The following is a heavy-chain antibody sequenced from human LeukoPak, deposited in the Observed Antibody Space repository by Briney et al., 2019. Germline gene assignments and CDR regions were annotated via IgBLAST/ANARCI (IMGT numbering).Heavy chain of an antibody. J-gene: IGHJ6*03. D-gene: IGHD1-26*01. V-gene: IGHV1-18*01. CDR2: ISAYNGNT. CDR3: AIYYSGSQGGYYYYMDV. CDR1: GYTFTSYG. Sequence: ASVKVSCKASGYTFTSYGISWVRQAPGQGLEWMGWISAYNGNTNYAQKLQGRVTMTTDTSTSTAYMELRSLRSDGTAVYYCAIYYSGSQGGYYYYMDVWGKGTTVTVSS.